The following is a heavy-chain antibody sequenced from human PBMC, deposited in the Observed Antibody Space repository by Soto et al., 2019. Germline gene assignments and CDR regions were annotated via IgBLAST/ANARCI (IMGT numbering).Heavy chain of an antibody. CDR3: AGTSYYDFWSGYYRRGMTFDI. J-gene: IGHJ3*02. CDR1: GGSFSGYY. V-gene: IGHV4-34*01. Sequence: PSETLSLTCAVYGGSFSGYYWSWIRQPPGKGLEWIGEINHSGSTNYNPSLKSRVTISVDTSKNQFSLKLSSVTAADTAVYYCAGTSYYDFWSGYYRRGMTFDIWGQGTMVTVS. CDR2: INHSGST. D-gene: IGHD3-3*01.